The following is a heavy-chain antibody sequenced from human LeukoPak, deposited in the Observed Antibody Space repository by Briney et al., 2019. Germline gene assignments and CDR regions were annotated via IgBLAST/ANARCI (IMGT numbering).Heavy chain of an antibody. D-gene: IGHD6-13*01. CDR1: GFTFSSYS. CDR2: ISSSSSYI. J-gene: IGHJ4*02. V-gene: IGHV3-21*01. Sequence: GGSLRLSCAASGFTFSSYSMNWVRQAPGKGLEWVSSISSSSSYIYYADSVKGRFTISRDNAKNSLYPQMNSLRAEDTAVYYCARDLGLAGIAAAGTGFDYWGQGTLVTVSS. CDR3: ARDLGLAGIAAAGTGFDY.